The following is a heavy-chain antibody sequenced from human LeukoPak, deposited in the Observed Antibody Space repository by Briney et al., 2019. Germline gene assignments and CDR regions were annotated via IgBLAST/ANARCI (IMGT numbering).Heavy chain of an antibody. Sequence: PGGSLRLSCAASGFTFSGYGMHWVRQAPGKGLEWVAFIRYDGSSKFYADSVKARFTISRDNSKNTLYLQMNSLRAEDTAVYYCAKVGESSGWYTPPYYYYYMDVWGKGTTVTVSS. D-gene: IGHD6-19*01. CDR3: AKVGESSGWYTPPYYYYYMDV. CDR2: IRYDGSSK. V-gene: IGHV3-30*02. CDR1: GFTFSGYG. J-gene: IGHJ6*03.